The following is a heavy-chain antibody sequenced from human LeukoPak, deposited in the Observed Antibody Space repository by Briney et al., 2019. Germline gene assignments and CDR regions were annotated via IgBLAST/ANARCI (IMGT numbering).Heavy chain of an antibody. D-gene: IGHD6-13*01. V-gene: IGHV3-30*02. CDR2: IRYDGSDK. CDR3: AKDFHSSSWPYYFDY. J-gene: IGHJ4*02. Sequence: GGSLRLSCAPSGFTFSSYGMHWVRQAPGKGLEWVAFIRYDGSDKHYADSVKGRFTISRDNSKNTLYLEMNSLRAEDTAVYYCAKDFHSSSWPYYFDYWGQGTLVTVSS. CDR1: GFTFSSYG.